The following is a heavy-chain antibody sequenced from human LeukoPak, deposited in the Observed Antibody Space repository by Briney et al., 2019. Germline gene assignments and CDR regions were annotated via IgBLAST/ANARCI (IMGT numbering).Heavy chain of an antibody. CDR1: GYSIVITFY. J-gene: IGHJ4*02. Sequence: PSETLSLTCTVSGYSIVITFYWGWIRQSPGKGLEWIGNVYHSGSTYSNPSLRSRVTISVDTSKNEFSLKLSSVTAVDTAVYYCARVSDDELGGNSGAIYFESWGQGTLVTVSS. V-gene: IGHV4-38-2*02. CDR3: ARVSDDELGGNSGAIYFES. CDR2: VYHSGST. D-gene: IGHD4-23*01.